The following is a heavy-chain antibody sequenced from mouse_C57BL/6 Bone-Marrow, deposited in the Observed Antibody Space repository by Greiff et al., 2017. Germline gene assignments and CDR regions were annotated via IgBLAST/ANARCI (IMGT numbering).Heavy chain of an antibody. V-gene: IGHV5-17*01. CDR3: ARRDSKDAMDY. CDR2: ISSGSSTI. Sequence: EVHLVESGGGLVKPGGSLKLSCAASGFTFSDYGMHWVRQAPEKGLEWVAYISSGSSTIYYADTVKGRFTISRDNAKNTLFLQMTSLRSEDTAMYYCARRDSKDAMDYWGQGTSVTVSS. D-gene: IGHD2-5*01. CDR1: GFTFSDYG. J-gene: IGHJ4*01.